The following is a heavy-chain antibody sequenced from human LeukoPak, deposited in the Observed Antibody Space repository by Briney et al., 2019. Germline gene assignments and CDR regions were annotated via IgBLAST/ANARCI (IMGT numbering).Heavy chain of an antibody. V-gene: IGHV4-38-2*01. J-gene: IGHJ5*02. CDR2: IYHSGST. CDR1: GYSISSGYY. CDR3: ARLTAVMAAMAPWFDP. Sequence: SETLSLTCAVSGYSISSGYYWGWIRQPPGKGLEWIGIIYHSGSTYYNPSLKSRVTISVDTSKNQFSLKLSSVTAADTAVYYCARLTAVMAAMAPWFDPWGQGTLVTVSS. D-gene: IGHD2-2*01.